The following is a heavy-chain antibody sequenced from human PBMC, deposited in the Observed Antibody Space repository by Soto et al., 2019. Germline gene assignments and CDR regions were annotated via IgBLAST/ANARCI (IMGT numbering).Heavy chain of an antibody. J-gene: IGHJ3*02. D-gene: IGHD1-26*01. CDR3: AAGSGSYADAFDI. CDR1: GFTFTSFA. V-gene: IGHV1-58*01. CDR2: IVVGSGDT. Sequence: GASVKVSCKASGFTFTSFAVQWVRQARGQRLEWIGWIVVGSGDTNYAQKFQERVTMTRDMSTSTAYMELSSLRSEDTAVYYCAAGSGSYADAFDIWGQGTMVTVS.